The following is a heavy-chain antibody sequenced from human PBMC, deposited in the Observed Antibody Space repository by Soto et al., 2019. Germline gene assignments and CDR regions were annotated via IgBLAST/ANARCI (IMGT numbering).Heavy chain of an antibody. CDR1: GGSFSGYY. Sequence: PSDTLSLTCAVHGGSFSGYYWDWIRQPPGKGLEWIGEVNHGGTSNYNPSLKSRAIISVDTSKNQFSLKLSSVTAADTAVYYCARRYGSTLDYWGQGNLVTVSS. CDR2: VNHGGTS. J-gene: IGHJ4*02. CDR3: ARRYGSTLDY. V-gene: IGHV4-34*01. D-gene: IGHD2-2*01.